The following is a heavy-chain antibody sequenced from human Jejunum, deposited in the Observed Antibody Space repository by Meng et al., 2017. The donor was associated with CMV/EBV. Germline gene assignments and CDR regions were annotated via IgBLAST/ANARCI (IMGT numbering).Heavy chain of an antibody. CDR3: ARFTVATGAY. CDR2: INAKSGDT. Sequence: KVYCKASGYSFSDYNVHWVRQAPGQGLEWMGRINAKSGDTKYAQKFQGRVTMTRDTSISTGYMELSSLTSDDTAIYYCARFTVATGAYWGQGTLVTVSS. D-gene: IGHD4-17*01. V-gene: IGHV1-2*06. J-gene: IGHJ4*02. CDR1: GYSFSDYN.